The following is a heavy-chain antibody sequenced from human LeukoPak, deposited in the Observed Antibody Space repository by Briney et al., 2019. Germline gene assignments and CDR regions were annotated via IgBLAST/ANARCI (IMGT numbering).Heavy chain of an antibody. CDR2: IYTSGST. V-gene: IGHV4-4*07. Sequence: SETLSLTCTVSGGSISSYYWSWIRQPAGKGLEWIGRIYTSGSTNYNPSLKSRVTMSVDTSKNQFSLKLGSVTAADTAVYYCARGGKNYDFWSGYYFDDAFDIWGQGTMVTVSS. D-gene: IGHD3-3*01. CDR3: ARGGKNYDFWSGYYFDDAFDI. J-gene: IGHJ3*02. CDR1: GGSISSYY.